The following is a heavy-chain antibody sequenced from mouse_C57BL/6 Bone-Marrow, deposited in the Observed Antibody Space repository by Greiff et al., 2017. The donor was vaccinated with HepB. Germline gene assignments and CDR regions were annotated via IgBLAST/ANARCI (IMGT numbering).Heavy chain of an antibody. CDR3: AIPLYYYGSSPYWYFDV. D-gene: IGHD1-1*01. CDR1: GYTFTSYW. Sequence: VQLQQPGAELVKPGASVKVSCKASGYTFTSYWMHWVKQRPGQGLEWIGRIHPSDSDTNYNQKFKGKATLTVDKSSSKAYMQLSSLTSEDSAVYYCAIPLYYYGSSPYWYFDVWGTGTTVTVSS. V-gene: IGHV1-74*01. J-gene: IGHJ1*03. CDR2: IHPSDSDT.